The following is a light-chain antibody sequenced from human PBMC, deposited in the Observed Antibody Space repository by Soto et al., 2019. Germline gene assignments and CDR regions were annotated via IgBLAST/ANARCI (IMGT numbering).Light chain of an antibody. CDR3: QQRSNWAYT. CDR1: QSVSSY. J-gene: IGKJ2*01. V-gene: IGKV3-11*01. CDR2: DAS. Sequence: EIVLTQSPATLSLSPGERATLSCRASQSVSSYLAWYQQKVGQAPRLLIYDASKRATGIPVRFSGSGSGTDFTLTISSLESEDFAIYYCQQRSNWAYTFGQGTKLEIK.